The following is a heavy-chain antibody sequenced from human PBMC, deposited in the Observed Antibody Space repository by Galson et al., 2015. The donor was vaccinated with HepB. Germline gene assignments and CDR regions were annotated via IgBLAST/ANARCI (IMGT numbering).Heavy chain of an antibody. D-gene: IGHD2-2*01. V-gene: IGHV1-8*01. Sequence: SVKVSCKASGYTFTNYDINWVRQASGQGLEWMGWMNPDSGNTGYAQKFQGRVTMTRNTSISTAYLDLSSLRSEDTAVYYCARDLDRYCSSTSCKDSLYQRAYYYYGMDVWGQGTTVTVSS. CDR1: GYTFTNYD. CDR3: ARDLDRYCSSTSCKDSLYQRAYYYYGMDV. J-gene: IGHJ6*02. CDR2: MNPDSGNT.